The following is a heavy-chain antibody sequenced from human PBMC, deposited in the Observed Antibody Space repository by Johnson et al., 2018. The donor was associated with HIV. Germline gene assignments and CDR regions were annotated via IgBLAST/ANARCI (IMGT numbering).Heavy chain of an antibody. CDR3: AKDKAVVTALYDAFDI. CDR2: ISTSGSTR. J-gene: IGHJ3*02. CDR1: GFTFRDYY. D-gene: IGHD2-21*02. V-gene: IGHV3-11*01. Sequence: QVQLVESGGGVVQPGRSLRLSCAASGFTFRDYYMSWIRQAPGKGLEWVSYISTSGSTRYYADSVKGRFTISRDNAKNTLYLQMNSLRPEDTALYYCAKDKAVVTALYDAFDIWGQGTMVTVSS.